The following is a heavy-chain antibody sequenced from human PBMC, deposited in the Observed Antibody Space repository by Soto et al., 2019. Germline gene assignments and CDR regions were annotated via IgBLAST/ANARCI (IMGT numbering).Heavy chain of an antibody. Sequence: EVQLLESGGGLVQPGGSLRLSCATSGFTFSSYAMSWVRQAPVKGLEWVSGISVSGDSRYDADSVKGRFTISRDNSKSTLYLQMNSLRAEXXXXXXXXTIFRYGDPEYWGQGVLVTVSS. J-gene: IGHJ4*02. CDR1: GFTFSSYA. CDR2: ISVSGDSR. D-gene: IGHD2-21*02. V-gene: IGHV3-23*01. CDR3: XTIFRYGDPEY.